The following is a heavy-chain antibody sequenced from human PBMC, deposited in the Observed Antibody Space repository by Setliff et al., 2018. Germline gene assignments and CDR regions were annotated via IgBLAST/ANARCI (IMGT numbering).Heavy chain of an antibody. J-gene: IGHJ4*02. CDR3: FGAGTCSY. CDR1: GLSYTNDW. Sequence: PGGSLRLSCGASGLSYTNDWVSWVRQAPGKGLEWLASINPHGSEKYYADSVKGRFTISRDNAKNSLSLQMNNLRTEDTAVYYCFGAGTCSYWGQGTLVTVSS. CDR2: INPHGSEK. D-gene: IGHD3-10*01. V-gene: IGHV3-7*01.